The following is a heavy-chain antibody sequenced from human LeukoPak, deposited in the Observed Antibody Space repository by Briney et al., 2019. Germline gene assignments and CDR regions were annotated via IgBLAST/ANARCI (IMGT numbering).Heavy chain of an antibody. CDR1: AGSISNYY. J-gene: IGHJ6*03. V-gene: IGHV4-59*01. D-gene: IGHD3-3*01. Sequence: SETLSLTCTVSAGSISNYYWNWIRQPPGKGLEWIGYIDDTGRTNYNPSLKSRVTISIDTSNNEFSLKMNFVTAADTARYYCARQSYDSWTGYPTPDYFFYMDVWGKGTTVIVSS. CDR3: ARQSYDSWTGYPTPDYFFYMDV. CDR2: IDDTGRT.